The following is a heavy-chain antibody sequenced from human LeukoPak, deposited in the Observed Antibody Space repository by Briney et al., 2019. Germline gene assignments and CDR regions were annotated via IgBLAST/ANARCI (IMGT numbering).Heavy chain of an antibody. CDR2: ITSSSSYV. V-gene: IGHV3-21*01. Sequence: GGSLRLSCAASGFTFSSYTMNWVRQAPGKGLEWVSSITSSSSYVYYADSVKGRFTISRDNAKNSLCLQMNSLRAEDTAVYYCARHVVAVGFDYWGQGTLVTVSS. CDR1: GFTFSSYT. J-gene: IGHJ4*02. D-gene: IGHD3-22*01. CDR3: ARHVVAVGFDY.